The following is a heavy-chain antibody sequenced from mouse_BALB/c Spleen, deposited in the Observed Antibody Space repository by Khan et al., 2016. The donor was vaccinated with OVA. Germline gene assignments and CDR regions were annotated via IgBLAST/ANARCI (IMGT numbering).Heavy chain of an antibody. D-gene: IGHD3-2*02. CDR2: INPSSGYT. V-gene: IGHV1-4*01. J-gene: IGHJ2*01. CDR3: ARTQER. CDR1: GYTFTSYT. Sequence: VELVESGAELARPGASVKMSCKASGYTFTSYTMHWVKQRPGQGLEWIGYINPSSGYTKYNQKFKDKATLTADKSSSTAYMQLSSLTSEDSVVYYCARTQERWGQGTTLTVSS.